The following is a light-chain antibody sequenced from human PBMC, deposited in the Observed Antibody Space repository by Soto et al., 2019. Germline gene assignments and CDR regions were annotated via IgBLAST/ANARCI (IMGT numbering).Light chain of an antibody. V-gene: IGLV2-23*01. CDR2: EGS. CDR3: CSYAGSTTHVV. CDR1: SSDVGSYNL. Sequence: QSALTQPASVSGSPGQSITISCTGTSSDVGSYNLVSWYQQHPGKAPKLMIYEGSKRPLGVSNRFSGSKSGNTASLTISGLQAEDEADYYCCSYAGSTTHVVFGGGTKVTVL. J-gene: IGLJ2*01.